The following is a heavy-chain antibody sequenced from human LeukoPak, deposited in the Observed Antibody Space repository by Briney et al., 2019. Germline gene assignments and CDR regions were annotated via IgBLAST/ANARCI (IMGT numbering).Heavy chain of an antibody. Sequence: AGSLTLSCAASGFTFSSYSMNWVRQAPGKWLEWVAGINWNGGSTGHADSVKGRFTISRDNAKNSLYLQMNSLRAEDTALCHCARVGPRYYYYGMDVWGQGTTVTVSS. CDR1: GFTFSSYS. J-gene: IGHJ6*02. CDR2: INWNGGST. CDR3: ARVGPRYYYYGMDV. V-gene: IGHV3-20*01.